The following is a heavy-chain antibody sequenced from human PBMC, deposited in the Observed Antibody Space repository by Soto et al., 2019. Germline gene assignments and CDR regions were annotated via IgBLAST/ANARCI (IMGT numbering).Heavy chain of an antibody. CDR2: ISGDRAYI. J-gene: IGHJ4*02. CDR1: GFTFIAYS. CDR3: ARQVYTVVTPMDF. Sequence: GWSLRLSCVSSGFTFIAYSMNWVRQAPGKGLEWLSYISGDRAYIYYADSVRGRFTISRDNAENSLYLQMDNLRDEDTALYYCARQVYTVVTPMDFWGQGTLVTVSS. D-gene: IGHD2-21*02. V-gene: IGHV3-48*02.